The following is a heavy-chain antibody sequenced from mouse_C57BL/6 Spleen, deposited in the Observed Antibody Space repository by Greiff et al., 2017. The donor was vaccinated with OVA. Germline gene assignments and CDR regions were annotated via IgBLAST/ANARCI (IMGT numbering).Heavy chain of an antibody. V-gene: IGHV1-54*01. Sequence: VKLQESGAELVRPGTSVKVSCKASGYAFTNYLIEWVKQRPGQGLEWIGVINPGSGGTNYNEKFKGKATLTADKSSSTAYMQPSSLTSADSAVYFCASTSGRDFDVWGTGTTVTVSS. D-gene: IGHD4-1*01. CDR1: GYAFTNYL. J-gene: IGHJ1*03. CDR3: ASTSGRDFDV. CDR2: INPGSGGT.